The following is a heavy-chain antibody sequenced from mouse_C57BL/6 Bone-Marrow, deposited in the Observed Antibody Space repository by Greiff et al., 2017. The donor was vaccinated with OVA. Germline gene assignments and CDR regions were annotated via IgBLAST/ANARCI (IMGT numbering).Heavy chain of an antibody. CDR1: GYTFTSYW. CDR2: IDPSDSYT. J-gene: IGHJ4*01. Sequence: QVHVKQPGAELVMPGASVKLSCKASGYTFTSYWMHWVKQRPGQGLEWIGEIDPSDSYTNYNQKFKGKSTLTVDKSSSTAYMPLSSLTSEDSAVYYGARGEHIYYGNYDYAMDYWGQGTSVTVSS. V-gene: IGHV1-69*01. D-gene: IGHD2-1*01. CDR3: ARGEHIYYGNYDYAMDY.